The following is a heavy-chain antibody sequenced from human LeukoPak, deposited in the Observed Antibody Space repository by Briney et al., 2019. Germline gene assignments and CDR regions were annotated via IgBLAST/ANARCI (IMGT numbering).Heavy chain of an antibody. CDR3: ARGRNWSRIYYYYGMDV. J-gene: IGHJ6*02. D-gene: IGHD1-1*01. CDR1: GYTFTSYG. V-gene: IGHV1-18*01. Sequence: GASVTVSCKASGYTFTSYGISWVRQPPGQGLEWMGWISAYNGNTNYAQKLQGRVTMTTDTSTSTAYMELRSLRSDDTAVYYCARGRNWSRIYYYYGMDVWGQGTTVTVSS. CDR2: ISAYNGNT.